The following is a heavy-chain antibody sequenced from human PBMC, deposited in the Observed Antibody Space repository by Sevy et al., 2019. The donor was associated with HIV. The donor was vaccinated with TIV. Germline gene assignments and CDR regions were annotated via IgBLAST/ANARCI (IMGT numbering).Heavy chain of an antibody. CDR1: GDSISSYY. CDR2: IYDSASA. Sequence: SETLSLTCSVSGDSISSYYWSWIRQPVGKGLEWIGRIYDSASATYEPSLKSRVTMSLDTSKNQFSLKLNSVTAADTAVYYCARDRVTIFGVSIDYYFDYWGQGTLVTVSS. D-gene: IGHD3-3*01. J-gene: IGHJ4*02. V-gene: IGHV4-4*07. CDR3: ARDRVTIFGVSIDYYFDY.